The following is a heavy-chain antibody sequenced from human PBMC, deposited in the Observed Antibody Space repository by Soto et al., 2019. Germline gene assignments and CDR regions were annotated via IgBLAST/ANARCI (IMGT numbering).Heavy chain of an antibody. CDR2: IGSSGTIM. CDR3: ARGNFYGDYPLAY. V-gene: IGHV3-11*01. CDR1: GFTFSDYY. J-gene: IGHJ4*02. Sequence: GGSLRLSCAASGFTFSDYYMYWIRQAPGKGLEWVSYIGSSGTIMYYADSVSGRFTISRDNAKSSLYLQMNSLSAEDTAVYFCARGNFYGDYPLAYWGQGTLVTVSS. D-gene: IGHD4-17*01.